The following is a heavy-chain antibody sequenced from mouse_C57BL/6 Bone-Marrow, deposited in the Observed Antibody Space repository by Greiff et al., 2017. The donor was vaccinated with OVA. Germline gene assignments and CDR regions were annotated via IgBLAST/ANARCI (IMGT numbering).Heavy chain of an antibody. J-gene: IGHJ3*01. CDR3: ARNLGRGFAY. CDR2: IYPGSGNT. CDR1: GYTFTDYY. V-gene: IGHV1-76*01. Sequence: VQLQESGAELVRPGASVKLSCKASGYTFTDYYINWVKQRPGQGLEWIARIYPGSGNTYYNEKFKGKATLTAEKSSSTAYMQLSSLTSEDSAVYFCARNLGRGFAYWGQGTLVTVSA. D-gene: IGHD4-1*01.